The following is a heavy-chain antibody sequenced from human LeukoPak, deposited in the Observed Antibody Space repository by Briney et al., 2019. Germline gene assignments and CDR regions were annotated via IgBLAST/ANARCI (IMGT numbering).Heavy chain of an antibody. J-gene: IGHJ4*02. CDR1: GFTFSSYA. Sequence: SGGSLRLPCAASGFTFSSYAMSWVRQAPGKGLEWVSAISGSGGSTYYADSVKGRFTISRDNSKNTLYLQMNSLRAEDTAVYYCAKVVVPAARGYFDYWGQGTLVTVSS. CDR3: AKVVVPAARGYFDY. D-gene: IGHD2-2*01. CDR2: ISGSGGST. V-gene: IGHV3-23*01.